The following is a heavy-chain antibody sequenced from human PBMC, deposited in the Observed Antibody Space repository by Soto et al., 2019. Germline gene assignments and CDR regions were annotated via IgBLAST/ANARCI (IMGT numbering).Heavy chain of an antibody. V-gene: IGHV1-69*13. CDR3: AGESDFWSGYYPNWFDP. CDR2: IIPIFGTA. Sequence: SVKVSCKASGGTFSSYAISWVRQAPGQGLEWMGGIIPIFGTANYAQKFQGRVTITADESTSTAYMELSSLRSEDTAVYYYAGESDFWSGYYPNWFDPWGQGTLVTVSS. D-gene: IGHD3-3*01. J-gene: IGHJ5*02. CDR1: GGTFSSYA.